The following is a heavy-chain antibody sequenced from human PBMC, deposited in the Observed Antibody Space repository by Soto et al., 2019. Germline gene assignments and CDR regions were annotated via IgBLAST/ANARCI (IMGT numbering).Heavy chain of an antibody. CDR1: RFSVTSHA. D-gene: IGHD3-9*01. CDR3: AKDVYFDSYYFDQ. CDR2: VSHDGRQK. Sequence: GGSLRLSCAASRFSVTSHAMHWVRQAPGKGLEWVAVVSHDGRQKHYIDSVRGRFTLSRDESDNTVYLQMNSPRREDTAMYYCAKDVYFDSYYFDQWGQGTLVTVSS. V-gene: IGHV3-30*04. J-gene: IGHJ4*02.